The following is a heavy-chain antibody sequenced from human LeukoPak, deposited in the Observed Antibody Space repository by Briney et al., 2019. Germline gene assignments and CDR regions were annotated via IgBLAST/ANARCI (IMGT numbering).Heavy chain of an antibody. D-gene: IGHD2/OR15-2a*01. CDR2: IYSGGST. CDR3: ARAFLAV. CDR1: GFTVSSNY. V-gene: IGHV3-66*01. Sequence: GGSLRLSCAASGFTVSSNYMSWVRQAPGKGLEWVSVIYSGGSTYYADSVKGRFTISRDNGKDSLYLLMNNVRAEDTAVYFCARAFLAVWGQGTVVTVSS. J-gene: IGHJ4*02.